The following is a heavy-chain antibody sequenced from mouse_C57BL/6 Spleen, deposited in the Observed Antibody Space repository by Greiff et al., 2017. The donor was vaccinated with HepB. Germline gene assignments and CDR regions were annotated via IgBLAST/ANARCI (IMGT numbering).Heavy chain of an antibody. V-gene: IGHV1-59*01. CDR3: ACWDSHYYVDY. J-gene: IGHJ2*01. CDR1: GYTFTSYW. Sequence: QVQLQQPGAELVRPGTSVKLSCKASGYTFTSYWMHWVKQRPGQGLEWIGVIDPSDSYTNYNQKFKGKATLTVDTSSSTAYMQLSSLTSEDSAVYYCACWDSHYYVDYWGQGTTLTVSS. D-gene: IGHD4-1*01. CDR2: IDPSDSYT.